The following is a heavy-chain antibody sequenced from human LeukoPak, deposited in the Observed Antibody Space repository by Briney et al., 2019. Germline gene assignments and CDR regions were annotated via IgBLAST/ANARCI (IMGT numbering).Heavy chain of an antibody. D-gene: IGHD3-10*01. J-gene: IGHJ6*03. CDR3: AKVSYYGSGGRDYYYMDV. Sequence: SGGSLRLSCAASGFTFSSYGMHWVRQAPGKGLEWVAFIRYDGSNKYYADSVKGRFTISRDNSKNTLYLQMNSLRAEDTAVYYCAKVSYYGSGGRDYYYMDVWGKGTTVTISS. V-gene: IGHV3-30*02. CDR2: IRYDGSNK. CDR1: GFTFSSYG.